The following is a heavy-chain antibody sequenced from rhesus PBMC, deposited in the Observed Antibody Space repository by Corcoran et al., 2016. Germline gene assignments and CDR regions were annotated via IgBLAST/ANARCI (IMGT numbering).Heavy chain of an antibody. J-gene: IGHJ2*01. CDR2: IAYSGST. Sequence: QVQLQESGPGLVKPSETLSLTCAVSGDSITSRLYYWSWIRQAPGKGLEWIGYIAYSGSTTYNSSLKSRVIISRDTSKNHFSLNLGSVTAADTAVYYCARHASVTTTDSWYFDIWGPGTPITISS. V-gene: IGHV4-122*02. D-gene: IGHD3-9*01. CDR1: GDSITSRLYY. CDR3: ARHASVTTTDSWYFDI.